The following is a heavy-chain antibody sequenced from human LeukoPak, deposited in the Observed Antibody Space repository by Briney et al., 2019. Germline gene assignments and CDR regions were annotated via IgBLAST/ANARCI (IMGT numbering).Heavy chain of an antibody. CDR1: GFTFSSYA. V-gene: IGHV3-30-3*01. CDR2: ISYDGSNK. J-gene: IGHJ3*02. CDR3: ARDGFWYYYDSSGYYDDAFDI. D-gene: IGHD3-22*01. Sequence: GGSLRLSCAASGFTFSSYAMHWVRQAPGKGLEWVAVISYDGSNKYYADSVKGRFTISRDNAKNSLYLQMNSLRAEDTAVYYCARDGFWYYYDSSGYYDDAFDIWGQGTMVTVSS.